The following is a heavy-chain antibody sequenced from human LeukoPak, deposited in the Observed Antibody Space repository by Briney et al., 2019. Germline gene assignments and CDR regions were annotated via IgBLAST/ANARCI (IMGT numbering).Heavy chain of an antibody. CDR2: ISAYNGNT. CDR1: GYTFTSYG. J-gene: IGHJ2*01. Sequence: ASVKASCKASGYTFTSYGISWVRQAPGQGLEWMGWISAYNGNTNYAQKLQGRVTMTTDTSTSTAYMELRSLRSDDTAVYYCARDAPRTMVVTSGWYFDLWGRGTLVTVSS. D-gene: IGHD2-21*02. CDR3: ARDAPRTMVVTSGWYFDL. V-gene: IGHV1-18*01.